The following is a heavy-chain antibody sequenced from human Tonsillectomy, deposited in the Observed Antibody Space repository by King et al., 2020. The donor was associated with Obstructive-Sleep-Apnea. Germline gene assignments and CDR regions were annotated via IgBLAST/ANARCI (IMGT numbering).Heavy chain of an antibody. Sequence: VQLVESGGGLVKPGRSLRLSCAASGFTFSSYSMNWVRQAPGRGLEWVSSISDTASYIYYADSVKGRFTISRDNAKNSLFLQMNSLRAEDTAVYYCARDTLSKDGELDVWGQGTTVTVSS. V-gene: IGHV3-21*06. D-gene: IGHD4-17*01. CDR2: ISDTASYI. J-gene: IGHJ6*02. CDR3: ARDTLSKDGELDV. CDR1: GFTFSSYS.